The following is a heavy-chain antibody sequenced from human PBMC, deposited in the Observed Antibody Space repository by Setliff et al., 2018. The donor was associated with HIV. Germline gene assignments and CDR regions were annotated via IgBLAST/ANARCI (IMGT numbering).Heavy chain of an antibody. CDR2: IYPIGSPDFPSGNT. Sequence: PSETLSLTCTVSGGSISNYYWSWIRQPPGKGLEWIGYIYPIGSPDFPSGNTVYNPTFRSRVTLSLDTSKNQFSLKLTSVTAADTAVDYCVRHHDSDFSGDPDWFDPWGQGILVTVSS. D-gene: IGHD2-15*01. V-gene: IGHV4-59*08. CDR1: GGSISNYY. CDR3: VRHHDSDFSGDPDWFDP. J-gene: IGHJ5*02.